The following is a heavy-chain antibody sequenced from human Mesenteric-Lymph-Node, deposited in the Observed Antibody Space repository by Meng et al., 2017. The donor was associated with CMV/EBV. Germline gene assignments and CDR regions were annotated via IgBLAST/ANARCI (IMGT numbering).Heavy chain of an antibody. J-gene: IGHJ6*02. CDR3: ARDGLGLSYYYYGMDV. CDR1: GDSISSGHY. CDR2: VYHSGSMYDRGST. D-gene: IGHD3-16*01. Sequence: SETLSLTCSVSGDSISSGHYWAWIRQSPGKGLEWIGSVYHSGSMYDRGSTNYNPSLKSRVTISVDTSKNQFSLKLSSVTAADTAVYYCARDGLGLSYYYYGMDVWGQGTTVTVSS. V-gene: IGHV4-38-2*02.